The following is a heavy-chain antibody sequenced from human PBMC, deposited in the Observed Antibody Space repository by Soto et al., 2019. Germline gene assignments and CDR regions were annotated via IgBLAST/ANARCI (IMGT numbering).Heavy chain of an antibody. CDR1: GFTFSSYA. CDR2: ISYDGSNK. CDR3: ARDHKYHPRSALGSYYYYGMDV. V-gene: IGHV3-30-3*01. J-gene: IGHJ6*02. Sequence: QVQLVESGGGVVQPGRSLRLSCAASGFTFSSYAMHWVRQAPGKGLEWVAVISYDGSNKYYADSVKGRFTISRDNSKNTLYLQMNSLRAEDTAVYYCARDHKYHPRSALGSYYYYGMDVWGQGTTVTVSS. D-gene: IGHD7-27*01.